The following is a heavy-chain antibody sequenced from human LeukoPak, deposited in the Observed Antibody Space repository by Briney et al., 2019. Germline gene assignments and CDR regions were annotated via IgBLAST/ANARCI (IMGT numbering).Heavy chain of an antibody. CDR1: GYTFTSYG. Sequence: ASVKVSCKASGYTFTSYGISWVRQAPGQGLEWMGWISAYNGNTNYAQKLQGRVTMTTDTSTSTAYMELRGLRSDDTAVYYCGRDIPQEEERYFGWRRPRQTPYGFDAWGQGTLVTVSS. CDR2: ISAYNGNT. D-gene: IGHD3-9*01. V-gene: IGHV1-18*01. CDR3: GRDIPQEEERYFGWRRPRQTPYGFDA. J-gene: IGHJ5*02.